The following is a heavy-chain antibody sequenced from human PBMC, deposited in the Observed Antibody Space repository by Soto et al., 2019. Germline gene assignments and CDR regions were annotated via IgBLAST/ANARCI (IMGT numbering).Heavy chain of an antibody. D-gene: IGHD5-12*01. V-gene: IGHV1-69*01. Sequence: QVQLVQSGAEVKKPGSSVKVSCKASGGTFSSYAISWVRQAPGQGLEWMGGIIPIFGTANYAQKFQGRVTITADESTSTAYMKLSSLRSEDTALYYCARDPVDIVATTNYYYYYGMDVWGQGTTVTVSS. CDR1: GGTFSSYA. J-gene: IGHJ6*02. CDR3: ARDPVDIVATTNYYYYYGMDV. CDR2: IIPIFGTA.